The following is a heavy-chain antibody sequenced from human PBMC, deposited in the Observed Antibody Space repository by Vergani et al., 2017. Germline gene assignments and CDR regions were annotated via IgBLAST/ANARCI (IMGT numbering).Heavy chain of an antibody. CDR3: ARGSRIPKKKEWWFDP. V-gene: IGHV4-34*01. D-gene: IGHD2-15*01. J-gene: IGHJ5*02. Sequence: QVQLQQWGAGLLKPSETLSLTCAVYGGSFSGYYWSWIRQPPGKGLEWIWEINHSGSTNYNPSLKSRVTISVDTSKKQFSLKLSSVTAADTAVYYCARGSRIPKKKEWWFDPWGQGTLVTVSS. CDR1: GGSFSGYY. CDR2: INHSGST.